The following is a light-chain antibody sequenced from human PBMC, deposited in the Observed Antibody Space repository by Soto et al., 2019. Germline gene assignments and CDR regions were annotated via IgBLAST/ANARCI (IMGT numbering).Light chain of an antibody. J-gene: IGKJ4*01. CDR3: HQLVTYPLT. CDR1: QGVSSY. CDR2: AAS. V-gene: IGKV1-9*01. Sequence: IQLTQSPSSLSASVGDRVTITCRASQGVSSYLAWYQQKPGKDPKVLIYAASTLQSGVPSRFSGSGSGTDFTLTISSLQPEDFATYYCHQLVTYPLTFGGGTTVEI.